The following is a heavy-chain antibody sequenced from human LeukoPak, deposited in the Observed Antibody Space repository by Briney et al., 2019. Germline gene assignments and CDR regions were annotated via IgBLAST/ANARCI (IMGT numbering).Heavy chain of an antibody. D-gene: IGHD2-15*01. CDR1: GFTFSSYA. CDR2: ISYDGSNK. Sequence: GGSLRLSCAASGFTFSSYAMHWVRQAPGKGLEWVAVISYDGSNKYYADSVKGRFTISRDSSKNTLYLQMNSLRPEDTAVYYCARPIVVVVAAGMDYWGQGTLVTVSS. CDR3: ARPIVVVVAAGMDY. V-gene: IGHV3-30-3*01. J-gene: IGHJ4*02.